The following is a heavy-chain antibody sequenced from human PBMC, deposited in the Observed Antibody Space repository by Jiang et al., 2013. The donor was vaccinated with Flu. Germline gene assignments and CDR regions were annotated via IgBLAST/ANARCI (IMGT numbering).Heavy chain of an antibody. V-gene: IGHV5-51*01. Sequence: WVRQMPGKGLEWMGIIYPGDSDARYSPSFQGQVTISADKSISTAYLQWSSLKASDTAMYYCARQVYGSGTYYMRYWGQGTLVTVSS. CDR3: ARQVYGSGTYYMRY. D-gene: IGHD3-10*01. J-gene: IGHJ4*02. CDR2: IYPGDSDA.